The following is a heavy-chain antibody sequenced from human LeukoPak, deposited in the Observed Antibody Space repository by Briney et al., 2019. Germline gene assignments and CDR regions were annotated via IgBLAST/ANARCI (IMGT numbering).Heavy chain of an antibody. Sequence: PGGSLRLSCAASGFTFSSYGMPWVRQAPGKGLEWVAVIWYDGSNKYYADSVKGRFTISRDNSKNTLYLQMNSLRAEDTAVYYCARESGQWLGAFDIWGQGTMVTVSS. J-gene: IGHJ3*02. CDR2: IWYDGSNK. CDR1: GFTFSSYG. V-gene: IGHV3-33*01. D-gene: IGHD6-19*01. CDR3: ARESGQWLGAFDI.